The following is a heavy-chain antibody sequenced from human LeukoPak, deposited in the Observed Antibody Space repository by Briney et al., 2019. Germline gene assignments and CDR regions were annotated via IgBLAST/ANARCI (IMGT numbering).Heavy chain of an antibody. J-gene: IGHJ4*02. CDR3: ARARYSSGWASDY. Sequence: ASVKVSCEASGYTFTGYYMHWVRQAPGQGLEWMGWINPNSGGTNYAQKFQGRVTMTRDTSISTAYMELSRLRSDDTAVYYCARARYSSGWASDYWGQGTLVTVSS. CDR1: GYTFTGYY. CDR2: INPNSGGT. D-gene: IGHD6-19*01. V-gene: IGHV1-2*02.